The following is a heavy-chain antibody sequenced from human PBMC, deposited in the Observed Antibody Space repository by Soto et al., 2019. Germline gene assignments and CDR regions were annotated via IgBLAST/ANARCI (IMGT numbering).Heavy chain of an antibody. D-gene: IGHD3-3*01. CDR1: GGTFSSYT. J-gene: IGHJ5*02. Sequence: QVQLVQSGAEVKKPGSSVKVSCKASGGTFSSYTISWVRQAPGQGLEWMGRIIPILGIANYAKKLQGRVTITADKSTSTAYMELSRLRSEDTAVYYCASGAYDFWRGSWFDPWGQGTLVTVSS. CDR2: IIPILGIA. V-gene: IGHV1-69*02. CDR3: ASGAYDFWRGSWFDP.